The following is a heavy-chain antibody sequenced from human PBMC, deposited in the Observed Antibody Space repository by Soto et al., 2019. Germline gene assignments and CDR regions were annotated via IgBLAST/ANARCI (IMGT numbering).Heavy chain of an antibody. CDR1: GYTFTNYA. D-gene: IGHD6-13*01. CDR3: ARDSPYRNSWQRFDS. Sequence: QVQLVQSGGELKKPGASVKVSCKASGYTFTNYAISWVRQAPGRGLEWMGWVNTYNGNPNYAQIFQGRVTMTTDTSTGTAYMELRSLKSDDSAIYYCARDSPYRNSWQRFDSWGQGTLVTVSS. CDR2: VNTYNGNP. V-gene: IGHV1-18*01. J-gene: IGHJ4*02.